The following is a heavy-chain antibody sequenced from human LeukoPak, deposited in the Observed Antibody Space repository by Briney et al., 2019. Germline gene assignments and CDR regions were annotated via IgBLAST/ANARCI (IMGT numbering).Heavy chain of an antibody. D-gene: IGHD4-17*01. CDR2: IYYSGST. CDR3: ASKHYGDYVGWSDP. V-gene: IGHV4-31*03. J-gene: IGHJ5*02. CDR1: GGSISSGGYY. Sequence: PSETLSLTCTVSGGSISSGGYYWSWIRQHPGKGLEWIGYIYYSGSTYYNPSLKSRVTISVDTSKNQFSLKLSSVTAADTAVYYCASKHYGDYVGWSDPWGQGTLVTVSS.